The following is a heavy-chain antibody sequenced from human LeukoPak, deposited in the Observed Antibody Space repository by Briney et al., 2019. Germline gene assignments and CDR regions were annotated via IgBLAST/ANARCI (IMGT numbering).Heavy chain of an antibody. D-gene: IGHD1-26*01. CDR3: AKGGVVGAKYYFDY. Sequence: GGSLRLSCAASGFTLSSYWMHWVRQAPGKGLVWVSRINSDGSSTSYADSVKGRFTISRDNAKNTLYLQMNSLRAEDTAVYYCAKGGVVGAKYYFDYWGQGTLVTVSS. CDR1: GFTLSSYW. V-gene: IGHV3-74*01. J-gene: IGHJ4*02. CDR2: INSDGSST.